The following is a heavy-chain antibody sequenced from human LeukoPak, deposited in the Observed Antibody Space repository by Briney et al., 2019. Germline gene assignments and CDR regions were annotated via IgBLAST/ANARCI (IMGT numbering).Heavy chain of an antibody. CDR3: ARDSSSWFNYGMDV. J-gene: IGHJ6*02. V-gene: IGHV4-30-2*01. CDR1: GDSISSAGYY. D-gene: IGHD6-13*01. Sequence: PSETLSLTCTVSGDSISSAGYYWSRIRQPPGKGLEWIGYIYHSGTTFYNPSLKSRVTISVDRSKNQFSLRLNSVTAADTAIYYCARDSSSWFNYGMDVWGQGTTVTVSS. CDR2: IYHSGTT.